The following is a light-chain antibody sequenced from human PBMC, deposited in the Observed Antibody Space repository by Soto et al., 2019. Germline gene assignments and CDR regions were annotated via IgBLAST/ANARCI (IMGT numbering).Light chain of an antibody. J-gene: IGKJ1*01. CDR3: QQASTFPRT. CDR2: AAS. Sequence: DVQMTQSPSSVSASVGDRVTITCRAREGVSTWLAWYQQKPGKAPQLLIYAASRLQSGVPSRFSGSGSGTEFPLTITSLQSQAFATYICQQASTFPRTFGQGTRVEIK. V-gene: IGKV1-12*01. CDR1: EGVSTW.